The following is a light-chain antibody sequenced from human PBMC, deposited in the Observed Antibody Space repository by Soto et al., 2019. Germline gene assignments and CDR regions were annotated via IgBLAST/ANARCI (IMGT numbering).Light chain of an antibody. V-gene: IGKV1-39*01. Sequence: DIQMTQSPSSPSASVGDRVTITCRASQSISSYLNWYQQKPGKAPKLLIYAASSLQSGVPSRFSGSGSGTDFTLTISSLQPEDFATYYCQQSYSTLSWTFGQGTKLEIK. CDR2: AAS. J-gene: IGKJ2*02. CDR3: QQSYSTLSWT. CDR1: QSISSY.